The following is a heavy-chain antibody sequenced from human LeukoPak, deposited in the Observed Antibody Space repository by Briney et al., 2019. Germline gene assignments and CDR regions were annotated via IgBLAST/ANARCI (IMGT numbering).Heavy chain of an antibody. V-gene: IGHV3-66*02. CDR3: ARERYSSGWYSDY. CDR1: GFTVSSNY. Sequence: GGSLRLSCAASGFTVSSNYMSWVRQAPGKGLEWVSVIYSGGSTYYADSVKGRVTISRDNSKNMLYLQMNSLRAEDTAVYYCARERYSSGWYSDYWGQGTLVTVSS. CDR2: IYSGGST. D-gene: IGHD6-25*01. J-gene: IGHJ4*02.